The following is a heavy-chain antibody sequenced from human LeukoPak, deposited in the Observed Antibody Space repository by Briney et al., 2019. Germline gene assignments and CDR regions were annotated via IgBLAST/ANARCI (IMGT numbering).Heavy chain of an antibody. V-gene: IGHV3-23*01. CDR1: GFTFSSYA. Sequence: GGSLRLSCAASGFTFSSYAMSWVRQAPGKGLEWVSAISGSGGSTYYADSVKGRFTISRDNSKNTLYLQMNSLRAEDTAVYYCARSGQSRTSVGANFDYWGQGTLVTVSS. J-gene: IGHJ4*02. CDR3: ARSGQSRTSVGANFDY. D-gene: IGHD1-26*01. CDR2: ISGSGGST.